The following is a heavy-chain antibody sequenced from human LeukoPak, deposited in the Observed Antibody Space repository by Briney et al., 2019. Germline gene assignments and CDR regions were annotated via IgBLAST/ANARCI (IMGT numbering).Heavy chain of an antibody. Sequence: SETLSLTCTVSGGSISSYYWSWIRQPPGKGLEWIGYIYYSGSTNYNPSLKSRVTISVDTSKNQFSLKLSSVTAADTAFYYCARDPTYDFWSGYGYWGQGTLVTVSS. CDR2: IYYSGST. CDR3: ARDPTYDFWSGYGY. J-gene: IGHJ4*02. V-gene: IGHV4-59*01. D-gene: IGHD3-3*01. CDR1: GGSISSYY.